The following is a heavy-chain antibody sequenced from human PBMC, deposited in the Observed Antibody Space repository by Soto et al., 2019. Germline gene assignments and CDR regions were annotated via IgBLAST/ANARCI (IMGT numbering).Heavy chain of an antibody. Sequence: PGGSLRLSCAASGFTFSSYSMNWVRQAPGKGLEWVSSISSSSSYIYYADSVKGRFTISRDNAKNSLYLQMNSLRAEDTALYYCARGSWFGESTDAFDIWGQGTMVTVSS. CDR3: ARGSWFGESTDAFDI. D-gene: IGHD3-10*01. V-gene: IGHV3-21*01. J-gene: IGHJ3*02. CDR1: GFTFSSYS. CDR2: ISSSSSYI.